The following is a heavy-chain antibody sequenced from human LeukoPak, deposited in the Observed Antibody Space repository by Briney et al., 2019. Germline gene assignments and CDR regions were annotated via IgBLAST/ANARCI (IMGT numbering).Heavy chain of an antibody. CDR1: GYSISSGYC. J-gene: IGHJ4*02. Sequence: PSETLSLTCTVSGYSISSGYCWGWIRQPPGKGLEWIGSIYYSGSTYYNPSLKSRVTISVDTSKNQFSLKLSSVTAADTAVYYCARSFREYSSGWYAAYWGQGTLVTVSS. D-gene: IGHD6-19*01. CDR2: IYYSGST. V-gene: IGHV4-38-2*02. CDR3: ARSFREYSSGWYAAY.